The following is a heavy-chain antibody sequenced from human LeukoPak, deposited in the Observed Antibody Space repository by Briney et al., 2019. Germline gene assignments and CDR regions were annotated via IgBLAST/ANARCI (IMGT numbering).Heavy chain of an antibody. CDR3: AIAPAGYYDSSGYYYWWFDP. V-gene: IGHV1-69*13. Sequence: ASVKVSCKTSGYTFTTYGFSWVRQAPGQGLEWMGGIIPIFGTANYAQKFQGRVTITADESTSTAYMELSSLRSEDTAVYYCAIAPAGYYDSSGYYYWWFDPWGQGTLVTVSS. CDR2: IIPIFGTA. D-gene: IGHD3-22*01. CDR1: GYTFTTYG. J-gene: IGHJ5*02.